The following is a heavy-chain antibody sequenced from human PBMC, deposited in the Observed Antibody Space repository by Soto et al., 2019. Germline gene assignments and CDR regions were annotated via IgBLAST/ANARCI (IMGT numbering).Heavy chain of an antibody. D-gene: IGHD5-12*01. CDR1: GFTFDNYA. CDR3: AKDRLSSPCTWFDS. Sequence: EVQLLESGGGLVQPGGSLRLSCAASGFTFDNYAMSWVRQAPGKGLEWVSGIGGSGATTYYAHSVKGRFTISRDNSKKSLYLRKIILRAEETAVYDCAKDRLSSPCTWFDSWGQGTLVTVSS. CDR2: IGGSGATT. V-gene: IGHV3-23*01. J-gene: IGHJ5*01.